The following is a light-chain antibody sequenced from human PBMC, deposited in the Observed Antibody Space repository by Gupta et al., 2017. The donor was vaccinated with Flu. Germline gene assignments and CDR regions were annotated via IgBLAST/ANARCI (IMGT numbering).Light chain of an antibody. J-gene: IGKJ4*01. CDR3: QHSSTLPLT. CDR1: PRIGSC. V-gene: IGKV6D-21*02. Sequence: EIVLTQSPDFQSVTPKEKVTITCRASPRIGSCLHWYQHKPEQSPTHLIKYASQYSSAVPSKFSGSGSGSDFTLTINSLEAEDAAAYYCQHSSTLPLTFGGGTKVEIK. CDR2: YAS.